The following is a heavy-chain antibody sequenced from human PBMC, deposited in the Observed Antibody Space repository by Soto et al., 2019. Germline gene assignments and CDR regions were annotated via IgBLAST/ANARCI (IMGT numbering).Heavy chain of an antibody. CDR3: AKDWDLLRAFDL. V-gene: IGHV3-23*01. D-gene: IGHD1-26*01. CDR1: GFTFSGYA. CDR2: ISASGGRT. Sequence: GGSLRLSWAASGFTFSGYAMSWVRQAPGKGLEWVSGISASGGRTYYTDSVKGRFTISRDNSKNTMYLQMNSLRVEDTAVYKCAKDWDLLRAFDLWGQGTMVTVSS. J-gene: IGHJ3*01.